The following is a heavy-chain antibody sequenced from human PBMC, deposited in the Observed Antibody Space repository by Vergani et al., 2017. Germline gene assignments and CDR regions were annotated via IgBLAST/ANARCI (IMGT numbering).Heavy chain of an antibody. CDR3: AKSSAYSSSSQFQH. V-gene: IGHV3-9*01. Sequence: EVQLVESGGGLVQPGRSLRLSCAASGFTFDDYALHWVRPAPGKGLEWVSSINWNSGSIAYADSVKGRFTITRDNAKNSLYLQMNSLRTEDTALYYCAKSSAYSSSSQFQHWGQGTLVTVSS. D-gene: IGHD6-6*01. CDR2: INWNSGSI. CDR1: GFTFDDYA. J-gene: IGHJ1*01.